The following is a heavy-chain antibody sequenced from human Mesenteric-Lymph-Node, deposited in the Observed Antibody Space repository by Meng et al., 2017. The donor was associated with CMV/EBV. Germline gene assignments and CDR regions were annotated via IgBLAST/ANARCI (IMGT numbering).Heavy chain of an antibody. CDR1: GFTFSSYT. CDR2: MSYDGNKE. D-gene: IGHD6-13*01. V-gene: IGHV3-30-3*01. Sequence: GGSLRLSCAASGFTFSSYTMHWVRQAPGKGLEWVAVMSYDGNKEYYVDSVKGRFTISRDNSKNTVFLQMNSLRAEDTAVYYCARDLGSSYYYYFYGMDVWGQGTTVTVSS. CDR3: ARDLGSSYYYYFYGMDV. J-gene: IGHJ6*02.